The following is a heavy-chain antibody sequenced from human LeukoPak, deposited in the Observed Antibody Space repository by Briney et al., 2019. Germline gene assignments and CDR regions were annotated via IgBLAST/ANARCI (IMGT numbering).Heavy chain of an antibody. CDR1: GFTFSTYA. Sequence: GGSLRLSCAASGFTFSTYAIHWVRQAPGQGLVWVSRINEDGRGTSYADSVKGRFTISKDDAKNTVYLQMNSLRAEDTAVYYCATVFEHWGQGTLVTVSS. V-gene: IGHV3-74*01. J-gene: IGHJ4*02. CDR2: INEDGRGT. CDR3: ATVFEH.